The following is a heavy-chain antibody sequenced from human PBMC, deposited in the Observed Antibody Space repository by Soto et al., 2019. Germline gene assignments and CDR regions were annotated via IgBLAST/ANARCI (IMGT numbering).Heavy chain of an antibody. CDR3: ARQGIAAADTRWFDP. D-gene: IGHD6-13*01. V-gene: IGHV1-18*04. J-gene: IGHJ5*02. CDR2: ISAYNGNT. Sequence: ASVKVSCKASGHTFTSYCISWARQAPGQGLEWMGWISAYNGNTNYAQKLQGRATMTTDTSTSAAYMELRSLRSDDTAVYYCARQGIAAADTRWFDPWGQGTLVTVSS. CDR1: GHTFTSYC.